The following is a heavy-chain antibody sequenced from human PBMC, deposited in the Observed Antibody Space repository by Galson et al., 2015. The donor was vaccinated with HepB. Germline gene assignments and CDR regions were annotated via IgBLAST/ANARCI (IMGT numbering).Heavy chain of an antibody. Sequence: SVKVSCKASGYTFTSYGISWVRQAPGQGLEWMGWISAYNGNTNYAQKLQGRVTMTTDTSTSTAYMELRSLRSDDTAVYCCARRVYNYYYSMDVWGKGTTVTVSS. D-gene: IGHD3-10*01. J-gene: IGHJ6*03. CDR3: ARRVYNYYYSMDV. V-gene: IGHV1-18*01. CDR2: ISAYNGNT. CDR1: GYTFTSYG.